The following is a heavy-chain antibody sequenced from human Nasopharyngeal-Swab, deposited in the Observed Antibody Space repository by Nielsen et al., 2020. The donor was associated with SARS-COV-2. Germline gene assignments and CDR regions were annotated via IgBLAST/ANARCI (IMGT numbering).Heavy chain of an antibody. Sequence: ASVKVSCKASGYTFTSYAMHWVRQAPGQRLEWMGWINAGNGNTKYSQKFQGRVTITRDTSASTAYMELSSLRSEDTAVYYCARDVPYSSSWIWFDPWGQGTLVTVSS. CDR1: GYTFTSYA. CDR3: ARDVPYSSSWIWFDP. J-gene: IGHJ5*02. CDR2: INAGNGNT. V-gene: IGHV1-3*01. D-gene: IGHD6-13*01.